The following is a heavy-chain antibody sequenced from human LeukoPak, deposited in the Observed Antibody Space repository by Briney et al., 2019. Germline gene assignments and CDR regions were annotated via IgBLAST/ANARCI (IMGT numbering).Heavy chain of an antibody. CDR1: GFIFSSDS. Sequence: GGSLRLSCATSGFIFSSDSMIWVRQAPGKGLEWVSSISSTGAYIYYADSLKGRFTISRDNAMNSLYLQMNSLRADDTAVYYCARGLAAAGTRGPYWGQGTLVTVSS. V-gene: IGHV3-21*01. CDR3: ARGLAAAGTRGPY. CDR2: ISSTGAYI. J-gene: IGHJ4*02. D-gene: IGHD6-13*01.